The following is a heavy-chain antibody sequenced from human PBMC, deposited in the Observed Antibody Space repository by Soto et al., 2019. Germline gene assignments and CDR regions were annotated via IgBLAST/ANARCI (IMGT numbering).Heavy chain of an antibody. CDR3: AKDAPGSGWLSDY. CDR1: GFVFSNYA. Sequence: GGSLRLACVASGFVFSNYAMSWVRQAPGKGLEWVSTITGWDAGTSYADSVKGRFTISRDNSRNTLHLQMNSLRVEDTAVYYCAKDAPGSGWLSDYWGQGTRVTVYS. V-gene: IGHV3-23*01. CDR2: ITGWDAGT. J-gene: IGHJ4*02. D-gene: IGHD3-22*01.